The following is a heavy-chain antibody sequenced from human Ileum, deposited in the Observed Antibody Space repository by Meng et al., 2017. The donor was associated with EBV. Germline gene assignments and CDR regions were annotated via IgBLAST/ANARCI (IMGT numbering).Heavy chain of an antibody. CDR3: ARERGGGDRGIQ. CDR1: NGSVSSYGYY. CDR2: MSYTGST. V-gene: IGHV4-61*08. Sequence: HVQLQGAGAGLVKPSETLSLTCSVSNGSVSSYGYYWTWIRQPPGKGLEWIGYMSYTGSTNYKSTLKSRVTISVDKSKNQFSLKLSSVTAADTAVYYCARERGGGDRGIQWGQGTLVTVSS. J-gene: IGHJ4*02. D-gene: IGHD2-21*02.